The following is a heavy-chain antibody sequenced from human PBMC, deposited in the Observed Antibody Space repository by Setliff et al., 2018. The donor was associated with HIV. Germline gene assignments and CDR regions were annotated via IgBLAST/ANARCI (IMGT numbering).Heavy chain of an antibody. V-gene: IGHV1-18*01. J-gene: IGHJ6*02. CDR1: GYTFTSYD. CDR2: ISAYNGNT. D-gene: IGHD3-22*01. CDR3: AREIGDYYDSSGYYPPTDYYYGMDV. Sequence: ASVKVSCKASGYTFTSYDISWVRQAPGQGLEWMGWISAYNGNTNYAQMLQGRVTMTTDTSTSTAYMELRSLRSDDTAVYYCAREIGDYYDSSGYYPPTDYYYGMDVWGQGTTVTVSS.